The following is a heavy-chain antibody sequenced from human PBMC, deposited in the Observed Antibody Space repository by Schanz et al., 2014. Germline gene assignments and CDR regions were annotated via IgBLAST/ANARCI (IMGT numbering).Heavy chain of an antibody. D-gene: IGHD3-9*01. CDR3: ARGWGYDALTGYVF. J-gene: IGHJ4*02. CDR2: INGYNAHT. V-gene: IGHV1-18*01. CDR1: GYTFTSSG. Sequence: QVQLVQSGAEVKKPGASVKVSCKASGYTFTSSGFSWVRQAPGQGLEWMGWINGYNAHTNYAQKFQGRVTMTTDTSTSTAYMELRSLRSDDTAVYYCARGWGYDALTGYVFWGQGTLVTVSS.